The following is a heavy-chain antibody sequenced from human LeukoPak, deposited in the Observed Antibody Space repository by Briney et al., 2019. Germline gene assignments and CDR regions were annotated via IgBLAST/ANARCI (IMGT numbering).Heavy chain of an antibody. CDR1: GGSISSSSYY. D-gene: IGHD2-21*02. CDR2: IYYSGST. V-gene: IGHV4-39*01. J-gene: IGHJ4*02. CDR3: ARHCGGDCYSEIFDY. Sequence: SETLSLTCTVSGGSISSSSYYWGWIRQPPGKGLEWIGSIYYSGSTYYNPSLKSRVTISVDTSKNQFSLKLSSVTAADTAVYYCARHCGGDCYSEIFDYWGQGTLVTVSS.